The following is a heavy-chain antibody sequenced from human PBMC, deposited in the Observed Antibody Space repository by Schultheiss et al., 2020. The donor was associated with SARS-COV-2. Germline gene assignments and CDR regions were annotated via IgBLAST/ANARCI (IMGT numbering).Heavy chain of an antibody. CDR1: GFAFSSYV. D-gene: IGHD3-22*01. Sequence: GGSLRLSCAASGFAFSSYVLHWVRRAPGKGLEWVAVIWYDGSNKYYADSVKGRFTISRDNSKSTLYLQMNSLRAEDTAVYYCARFYYDSSATPWGQGTLVTVSS. CDR2: IWYDGSNK. V-gene: IGHV3-33*08. J-gene: IGHJ5*02. CDR3: ARFYYDSSATP.